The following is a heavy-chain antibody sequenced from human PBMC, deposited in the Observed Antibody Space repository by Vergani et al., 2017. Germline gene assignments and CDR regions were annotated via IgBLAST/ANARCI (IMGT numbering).Heavy chain of an antibody. Sequence: EVQLLESGGDLVQPGGSLRLSCAASGFTVSSNYMSWVRQAPGKGLEWVSVIYSGGSTYYADSVKGRFIISRDNSKNTLYLQMNSLRAEDTAVYYCAKGSKYINYYYYYMDVWGKGTPVTVSS. D-gene: IGHD4-11*01. CDR1: GFTVSSNY. V-gene: IGHV3-66*01. CDR2: IYSGGST. CDR3: AKGSKYINYYYYYMDV. J-gene: IGHJ6*03.